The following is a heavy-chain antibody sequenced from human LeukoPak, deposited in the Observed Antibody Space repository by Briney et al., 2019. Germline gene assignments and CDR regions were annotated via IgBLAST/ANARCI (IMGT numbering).Heavy chain of an antibody. CDR2: ISGSGGST. V-gene: IGHV3-23*01. Sequence: GGSLRLSCAASGFIFSNYGMSWVRQAPGKGLEWVSVISGSGGSTYYADSVKGRFTISRDNAKNTLYLQMNSLRAEDTALYYCARGEYPHAFDIWGQGTMVSVSS. CDR3: ARGEYPHAFDI. CDR1: GFIFSNYG. D-gene: IGHD2-2*02. J-gene: IGHJ3*02.